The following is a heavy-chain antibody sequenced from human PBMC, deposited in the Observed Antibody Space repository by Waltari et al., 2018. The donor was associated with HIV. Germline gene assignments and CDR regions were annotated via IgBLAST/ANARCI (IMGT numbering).Heavy chain of an antibody. CDR1: GGSISSYY. V-gene: IGHV4-59*01. CDR2: IYYSGST. Sequence: QVQLQESGPGLVKPSETLSLTCTVSGGSISSYYWSWIRQPPGKGLEWIGYIYYSGSTNYNPSLKSRVTISVDTSKNQFSLKLSSVTAADTAVYYCASLSSWYRDLYGMDVWGQGTTVTVSS. D-gene: IGHD6-13*01. CDR3: ASLSSWYRDLYGMDV. J-gene: IGHJ6*02.